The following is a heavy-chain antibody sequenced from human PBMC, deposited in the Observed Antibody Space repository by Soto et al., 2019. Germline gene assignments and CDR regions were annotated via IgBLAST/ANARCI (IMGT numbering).Heavy chain of an antibody. CDR3: ARRALAGHWFDP. CDR2: MYYSGTT. CDR1: GGSISSSSYF. Sequence: SETLSLTCTVSGGSISSSSYFWGWIRQPPGKGLEWIGSMYYSGTTYYNPSLKSRVTISVDTSKNQFSLKLSSVTAADTAVYYCARRALAGHWFDPWGQGALVTVS. D-gene: IGHD6-19*01. V-gene: IGHV4-39*01. J-gene: IGHJ5*02.